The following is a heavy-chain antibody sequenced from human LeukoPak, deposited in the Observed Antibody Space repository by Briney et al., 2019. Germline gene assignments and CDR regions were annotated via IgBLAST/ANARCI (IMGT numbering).Heavy chain of an antibody. Sequence: ASVKVSCKASGYTFTSYGISWVRQAPGQVLEWMGWISAYNGNTNYAQKLQGRVTMTTDTSTSTAYMELRSLRSDDTAVYYCAREVAAVGPLDYWGQGTLVTVSS. V-gene: IGHV1-18*01. CDR2: ISAYNGNT. CDR1: GYTFTSYG. D-gene: IGHD6-13*01. CDR3: AREVAAVGPLDY. J-gene: IGHJ4*02.